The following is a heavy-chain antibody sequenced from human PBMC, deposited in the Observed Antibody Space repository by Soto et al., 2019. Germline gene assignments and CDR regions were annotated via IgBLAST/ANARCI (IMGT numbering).Heavy chain of an antibody. CDR3: ARDYGGEALNPYDAFVL. D-gene: IGHD3-10*01. CDR2: IKQDGSEV. J-gene: IGHJ3*01. V-gene: IGHV3-7*01. Sequence: QAPGKGLEWVANIKQDGSEVYYVDSVKGRFTIARDNGKKSLYLQMNSLRADDTAVYYCARDYGGEALNPYDAFVLWGQGTMVTVS.